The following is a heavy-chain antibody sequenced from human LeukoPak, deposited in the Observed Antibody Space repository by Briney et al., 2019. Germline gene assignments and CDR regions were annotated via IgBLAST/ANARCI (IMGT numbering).Heavy chain of an antibody. CDR3: AKDRTLYSSGWYAGY. Sequence: GGSLRLSCAASGFTFSSYGMHWVRQAPGKGLERVAFIRYDGSNKYYVDSVKGRFTISRDNSKSTLYLQMNSLRAEDTAVYYCAKDRTLYSSGWYAGYWGQGTLVTVSS. CDR2: IRYDGSNK. V-gene: IGHV3-30*02. D-gene: IGHD6-19*01. J-gene: IGHJ4*02. CDR1: GFTFSSYG.